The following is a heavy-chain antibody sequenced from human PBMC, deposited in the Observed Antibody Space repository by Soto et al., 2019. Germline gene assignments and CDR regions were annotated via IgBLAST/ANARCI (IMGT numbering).Heavy chain of an antibody. D-gene: IGHD3-16*01. CDR1: GYTFPDFY. CDR2: LNPKNGDT. CDR3: ARHGFGYLDY. J-gene: IGHJ4*02. Sequence: ASVKVSCKASGYTFPDFYIHWVRQAPGQGLEWMGWLNPKNGDTNYAQRFQGRVTLTSDTSISTAYMDLSGLRSDDTARYFCARHGFGYLDYWGQGTLVTVSS. V-gene: IGHV1-2*02.